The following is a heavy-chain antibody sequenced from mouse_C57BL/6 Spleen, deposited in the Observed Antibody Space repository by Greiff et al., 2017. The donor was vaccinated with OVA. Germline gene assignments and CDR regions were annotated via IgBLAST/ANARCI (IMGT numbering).Heavy chain of an antibody. J-gene: IGHJ1*03. V-gene: IGHV1-54*01. CDR2: INPGGGGT. CDR3: ARPFNAVVATDWYFDV. CDR1: GYAFTNYL. D-gene: IGHD1-1*01. Sequence: QVQLKQSGAELVRPGTSVKVSCKASGYAFTNYLIEWVKQRPGQGLEWIGVINPGGGGTNYNEKFKGKATLTADKSSSTAYMQLSSLTSEDSAVYFCARPFNAVVATDWYFDVWGTGTTVTVSS.